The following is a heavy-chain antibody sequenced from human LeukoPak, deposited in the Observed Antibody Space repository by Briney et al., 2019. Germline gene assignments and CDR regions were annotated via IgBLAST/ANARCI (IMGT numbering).Heavy chain of an antibody. V-gene: IGHV3-30*04. Sequence: PGGSLRLSCAASGFTFSSYAMHWVRQAPGKGLEWGAVISYDGSNKYYADSVKGRFTISRDNSQNTLYLEMNSLRAEDTAVYYCAKDIGSYYDYWGQGILVTVSS. CDR2: ISYDGSNK. CDR3: AKDIGSYYDY. D-gene: IGHD3-10*01. J-gene: IGHJ4*02. CDR1: GFTFSSYA.